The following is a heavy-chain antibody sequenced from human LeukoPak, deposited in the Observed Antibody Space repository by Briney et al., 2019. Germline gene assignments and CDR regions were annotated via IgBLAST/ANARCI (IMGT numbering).Heavy chain of an antibody. V-gene: IGHV1-2*02. J-gene: IGHJ4*02. D-gene: IGHD3-10*01. Sequence: ASVKVSCKASGYTLTGYYLHWVRQAPGQGLEWMGWINPNSGGTYYAQKFQGRVTMTRDTSISTAYMELYRLRSNDTAVYYCARTILRGEDYWGQGTLVTVSS. CDR1: GYTLTGYY. CDR2: INPNSGGT. CDR3: ARTILRGEDY.